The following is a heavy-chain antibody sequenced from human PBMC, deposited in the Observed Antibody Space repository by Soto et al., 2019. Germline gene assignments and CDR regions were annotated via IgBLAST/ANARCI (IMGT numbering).Heavy chain of an antibody. CDR1: GFSLISSD. V-gene: IGHV3-30*18. CDR2: SSFDGTQQ. Sequence: PGVSLRLSCTASGFSLISSDMHWVRQAPGKGLEWLAVSSFDGTQQFYGDSVKGRFTCSRDKSNNTLYLELKSLRTEDTAVYSCAKQLRARGWYPLDSWGQGTPVTVSS. J-gene: IGHJ5*01. CDR3: AKQLRARGWYPLDS. D-gene: IGHD6-19*01.